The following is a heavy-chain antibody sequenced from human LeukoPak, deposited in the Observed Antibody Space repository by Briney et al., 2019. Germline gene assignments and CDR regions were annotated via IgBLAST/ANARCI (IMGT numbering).Heavy chain of an antibody. V-gene: IGHV1-69*13. J-gene: IGHJ4*02. CDR1: GGTFSSYA. CDR3: AREDSSGYSLVS. D-gene: IGHD3-22*01. CDR2: IIPIFGTA. Sequence: SVKVSCKASGGTFSSYAISWVRQAPGQGLEWMGGIIPIFGTANYAQKFQGRVTITADESTSTAYMELSSLRSEDTAVYYCAREDSSGYSLVSWGQGTLVTVSS.